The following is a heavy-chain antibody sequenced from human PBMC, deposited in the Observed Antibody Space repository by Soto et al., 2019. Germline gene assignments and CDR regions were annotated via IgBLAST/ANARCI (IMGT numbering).Heavy chain of an antibody. J-gene: IGHJ3*02. CDR1: GFIFTSYC. V-gene: IGHV3-74*01. CDR2: FICDVDVK. D-gene: IGHD6-25*01. Sequence: EVQLVESGGGLVQPGGSLRLSCAASGFIFTSYCMHWLRQVPGKERVWVSFICDVDVKAYAETVKGRFTISRDNAKNTLYLEMKSLTVDDTAVYYCAGEQRGAFDIWGLGTMVTVSS. CDR3: AGEQRGAFDI.